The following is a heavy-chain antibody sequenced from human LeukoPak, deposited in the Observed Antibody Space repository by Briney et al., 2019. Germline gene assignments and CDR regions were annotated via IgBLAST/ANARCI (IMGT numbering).Heavy chain of an antibody. D-gene: IGHD2-15*01. J-gene: IGHJ6*02. CDR1: GFTFSSYW. V-gene: IGHV3-7*03. Sequence: GGSLRLSCAASGFTFSSYWMSWVRQAPGKGLEWVANIKQDGSEKYYVDSVKGRFTISRDNAKNSLYLQMNSLRAEDTAVYYCARFVVVVAATEWGVIYYYYGMDVWGQGTTVSVSS. CDR3: ARFVVVVAATEWGVIYYYYGMDV. CDR2: IKQDGSEK.